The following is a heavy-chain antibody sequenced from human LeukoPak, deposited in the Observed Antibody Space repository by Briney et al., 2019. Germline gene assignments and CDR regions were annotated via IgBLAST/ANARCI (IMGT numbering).Heavy chain of an antibody. V-gene: IGHV3-74*01. CDR1: RFTFNSYW. J-gene: IGHJ4*02. CDR3: VVWGEDSSGHRFDH. CDR2: INTDGSST. D-gene: IGHD3-22*01. Sequence: GGSLRLSCAASRFTFNSYWMHWVRQAPGKGLLWVSRINTDGSSTHYADSVKGRLTISRDNAKNMLYLQMNGLRAEDTAVYYCVVWGEDSSGHRFDHWGQGTLVTVSS.